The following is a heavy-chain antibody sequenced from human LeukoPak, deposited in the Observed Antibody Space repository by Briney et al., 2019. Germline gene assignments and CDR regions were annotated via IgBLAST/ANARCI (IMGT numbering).Heavy chain of an antibody. CDR1: GFTFSSYW. CDR3: ARDSSGYYDLWSGYYTGYRD. Sequence: GGSLRLSCAASGFTFSSYWMSWVRQAPGKGLEWVANIKQDGSEKYYVDSVKGRFTISRDNAKNSLYLQMNSLRAEDTAVYYCARDSSGYYDLWSGYYTGYRDWGQGTLVTVSS. J-gene: IGHJ4*02. CDR2: IKQDGSEK. V-gene: IGHV3-7*01. D-gene: IGHD3-3*01.